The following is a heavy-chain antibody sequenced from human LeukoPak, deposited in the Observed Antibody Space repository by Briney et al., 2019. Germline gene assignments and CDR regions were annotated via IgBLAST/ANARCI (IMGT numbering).Heavy chain of an antibody. J-gene: IGHJ4*02. CDR3: AREYYYDSSGYPFDY. CDR1: GYTFTSYY. V-gene: IGHV1-2*06. Sequence: GASVKVSCKASGYTFTSYYMHWVRQAPGQGLEWMGRINPNSGGTNYAQKFQGRVTMTRDTSISTAYMELSRLRSDDTAVYYCAREYYYDSSGYPFDYWGQGTLVTVSS. CDR2: INPNSGGT. D-gene: IGHD3-22*01.